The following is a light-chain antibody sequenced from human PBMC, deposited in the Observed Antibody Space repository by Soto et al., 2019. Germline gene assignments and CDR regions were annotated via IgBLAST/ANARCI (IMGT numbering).Light chain of an antibody. CDR1: SSDVGTSHL. CDR2: EGG. V-gene: IGLV2-23*01. CDR3: CSALSNNYVI. J-gene: IGLJ2*01. Sequence: QSALTQPASVSGSPGQSITISCTGTSSDVGTSHLVSWYQHHPGNAPKLIIFEGGVRPSGVSTRFSGSRSDNTASLTISGLQPEDEADYYCCSALSNNYVIFGGGTQLTVL.